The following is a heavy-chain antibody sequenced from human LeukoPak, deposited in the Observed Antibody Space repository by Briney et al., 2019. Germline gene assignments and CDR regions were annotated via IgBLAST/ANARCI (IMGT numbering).Heavy chain of an antibody. J-gene: IGHJ4*02. CDR1: GFTFSSYG. V-gene: IGHV3-30*02. CDR3: ARGTYFYFDY. Sequence: AGGSLRLSCAASGFTFSSYGMHWVRQAPGKGLEWVAFIRYDGSNKYYADSVKGRFTISRDNSKNTLYLQMNSLRAEDTAVYYCARGTYFYFDYWGQGTLVTVSS. CDR2: IRYDGSNK. D-gene: IGHD2-8*01.